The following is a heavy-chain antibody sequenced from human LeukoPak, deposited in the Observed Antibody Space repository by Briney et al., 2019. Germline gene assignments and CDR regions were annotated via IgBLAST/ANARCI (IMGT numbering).Heavy chain of an antibody. V-gene: IGHV3-23*01. D-gene: IGHD4-17*01. Sequence: GGSLRLSCAVSGFAFGGEAMSWVRQSPARGLEWVASISPGGGTTYYADYVKGRFTISRDNSKNTLYLQMNSLRAEDTAVYYCARVSRTYGDYKYFQHWGQGTLVTVSS. J-gene: IGHJ1*01. CDR3: ARVSRTYGDYKYFQH. CDR2: ISPGGGTT. CDR1: GFAFGGEA.